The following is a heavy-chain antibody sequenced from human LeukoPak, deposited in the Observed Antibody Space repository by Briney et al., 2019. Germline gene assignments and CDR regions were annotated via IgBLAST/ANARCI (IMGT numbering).Heavy chain of an antibody. J-gene: IGHJ4*02. D-gene: IGHD3-22*01. CDR1: GFTFRTYG. Sequence: PGGSLRLSCAASGFTFRTYGMHWVRQAPGKGLEWVTFIRNDGSIEFYADSVKGRFSISRDNSENALYLQMNSLRAEDTAVYYCARASITMIVVAPPPDYWGQGTLVTVSS. V-gene: IGHV3-30*02. CDR2: IRNDGSIE. CDR3: ARASITMIVVAPPPDY.